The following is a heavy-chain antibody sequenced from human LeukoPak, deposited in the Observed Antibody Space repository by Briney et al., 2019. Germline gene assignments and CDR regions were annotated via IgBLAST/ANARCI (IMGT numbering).Heavy chain of an antibody. CDR1: GYTFTSYG. CDR2: ISAYNGNT. V-gene: IGHV1-18*01. D-gene: IGHD1-26*01. J-gene: IGHJ4*02. Sequence: ASVKVSCKASGYTFTSYGISWVRQAPGQGLEWMGWISAYNGNTNYAQNLQGRVTMTTDTSTSTAYMELRSLRSDDTAVYYCARPQSRVGASDYWGQGTLSPSPQ. CDR3: ARPQSRVGASDY.